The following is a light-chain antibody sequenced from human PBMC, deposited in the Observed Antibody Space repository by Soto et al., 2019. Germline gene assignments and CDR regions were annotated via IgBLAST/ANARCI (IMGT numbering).Light chain of an antibody. V-gene: IGLV2-14*01. CDR1: SSDVGGYNY. Sequence: QSALTQPASVSGSPGQSITISCTGTSSDVGGYNYVSWYQQHPGKAPKLMIYDVSNRPSGVSNRFSGSKSGNTASLTISGLQAEDEADYYCSSSTSSRVYVIGRGPKVT. CDR2: DVS. CDR3: SSSTSSRVYV. J-gene: IGLJ1*01.